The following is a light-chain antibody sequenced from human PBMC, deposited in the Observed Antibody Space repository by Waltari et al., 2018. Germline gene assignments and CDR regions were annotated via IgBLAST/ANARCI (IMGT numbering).Light chain of an antibody. CDR1: SSDVGSYNY. Sequence: QSALTQPASVSGSPGQSITISCTGTSSDVGSYNYVSWYQQHPGKAPKVMIYDVSRRPSGVSKRFSGSKSGNTAFLSIAGLQDEDEADYYCSSYTNASTLVFGGGTRLTVL. CDR2: DVS. CDR3: SSYTNASTLV. J-gene: IGLJ3*02. V-gene: IGLV2-14*01.